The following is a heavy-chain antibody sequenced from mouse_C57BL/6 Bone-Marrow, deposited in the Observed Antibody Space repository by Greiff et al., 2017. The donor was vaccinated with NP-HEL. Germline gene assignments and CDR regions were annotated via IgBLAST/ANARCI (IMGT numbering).Heavy chain of an antibody. CDR3: ARFGVYDYGDY. V-gene: IGHV1-61*01. J-gene: IGHJ2*01. D-gene: IGHD2-4*01. CDR2: IYPSDSET. CDR1: GYTFTSYW. Sequence: QVQLQQSGAELVRPGSSVKLSCKASGYTFTSYWMDWVKQRPGQGLVWIGNIYPSDSETHYNQKFKDKATLTVDKSSSTAYMQLSSLTSEDSAVYYCARFGVYDYGDYWGQGTTLTVSS.